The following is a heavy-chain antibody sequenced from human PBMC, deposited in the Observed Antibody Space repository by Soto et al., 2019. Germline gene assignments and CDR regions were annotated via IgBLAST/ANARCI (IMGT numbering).Heavy chain of an antibody. Sequence: QVQLQESGPGLVEPSGTLSLTCAVSTDSINNKNYWWNWVRQPPGKGLEWIGEISHDGDARYNPSLRSRVTISXDXXXGXXXXXXXXXXXXXXXXXXXXXXXXXXXXQWYFDLWGRGTLVSVSS. CDR1: TDSINNKNYW. CDR2: ISHDGDA. J-gene: IGHJ2*01. CDR3: XXXXXXXXXQWYFDL. V-gene: IGHV4-4*02.